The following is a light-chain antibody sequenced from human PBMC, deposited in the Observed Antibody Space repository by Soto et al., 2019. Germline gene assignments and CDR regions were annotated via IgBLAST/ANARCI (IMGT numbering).Light chain of an antibody. V-gene: IGLV2-14*01. J-gene: IGLJ3*02. CDR3: SSYAGSSWV. CDR1: SRDIGGYNY. Sequence: QSALTQPASVSGSPGQSITISCTGTSRDIGGYNYVSWHQQHPGKAPKVIITEVSNRPSGVSNRFSGSKSGNTASLTISGLQAEDEADYYCSSYAGSSWVFGGGTKVTVL. CDR2: EVS.